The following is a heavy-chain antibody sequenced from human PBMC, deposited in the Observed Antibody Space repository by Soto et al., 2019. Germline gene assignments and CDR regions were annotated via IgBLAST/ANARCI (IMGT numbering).Heavy chain of an antibody. CDR3: ARLQQPGRKLGAFDI. V-gene: IGHV1-69*13. CDR2: IIPIFGTA. Sequence: SVKVSCKASGGTFSSYAISWVRQAPGQGLEWMGGIIPIFGTANYAQKFQGRVTITADESTSTAYMELSSLRSEDTAVYYSARLQQPGRKLGAFDIWGQRTMVSVSS. J-gene: IGHJ3*02. CDR1: GGTFSSYA. D-gene: IGHD3-3*02.